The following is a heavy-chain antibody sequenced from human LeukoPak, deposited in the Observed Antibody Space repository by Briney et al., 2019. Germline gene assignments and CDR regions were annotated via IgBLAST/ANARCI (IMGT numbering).Heavy chain of an antibody. D-gene: IGHD2-2*01. J-gene: IGHJ4*02. CDR1: GFTFSTYA. V-gene: IGHV3-23*01. CDR3: AKRGVPAAAWYFDC. CDR2: ISNSGGST. Sequence: GGSLRLSCAASGFTFSTYAMSWVRQAPGKGLEWVSLISNSGGSTYYADSVKGRFTISRDNSKDTLYLQMNSLRVEDTAVYYCAKRGVPAAAWYFDCWGQGTLATVSS.